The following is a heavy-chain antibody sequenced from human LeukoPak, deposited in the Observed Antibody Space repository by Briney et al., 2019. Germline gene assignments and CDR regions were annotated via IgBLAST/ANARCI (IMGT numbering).Heavy chain of an antibody. CDR1: GFTFSSYA. D-gene: IGHD1-26*01. CDR3: APFPYSGSWKVQVIQH. V-gene: IGHV3-23*01. Sequence: SGGSLRLSCAASGFTFSSYAMSWVRQAPGKGLEWVSAISGSGGSTYYADSVKGRFTISRDNSKNTLYLQMNSLRAEDTAVYYCAPFPYSGSWKVQVIQHWGQGTLVTVSS. J-gene: IGHJ1*01. CDR2: ISGSGGST.